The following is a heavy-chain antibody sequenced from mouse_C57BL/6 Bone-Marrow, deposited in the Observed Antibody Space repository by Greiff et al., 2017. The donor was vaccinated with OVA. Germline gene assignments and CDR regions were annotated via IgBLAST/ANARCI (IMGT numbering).Heavy chain of an antibody. J-gene: IGHJ3*01. V-gene: IGHV1-49*01. CDR1: SFAFMASA. CDR2: FTMYSDAT. CDR3: ARPDSSGYGWFAY. D-gene: IGHD3-2*02. Sequence: LQQSGAELVRPGSSVKLSCKDSSFAFMASAMHWVKQRPGHGLEWIGSFTMYSDATEYSENFKGKATLTANTSSSTAYMELSSLTSEDSAVYYCARPDSSGYGWFAYWGQGTLVTVSA.